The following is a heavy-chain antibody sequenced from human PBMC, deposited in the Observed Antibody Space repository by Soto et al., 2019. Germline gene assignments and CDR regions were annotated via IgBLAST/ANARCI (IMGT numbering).Heavy chain of an antibody. CDR1: GYSFTNYR. CDR2: IYPDDSGT. CDR3: ARQGIIPVIDYYYGMDV. J-gene: IGHJ6*02. V-gene: IGHV5-51*01. Sequence: PGESLNLSCKGSGYSFTNYRIAWVRQMPGKGLEWMGIIYPDDSGTRYSPSFQGQVTISADKSISTAYLHWNSLKASDTAMYYCARQGIIPVIDYYYGMDVWGQGTTVTVSS. D-gene: IGHD2-15*01.